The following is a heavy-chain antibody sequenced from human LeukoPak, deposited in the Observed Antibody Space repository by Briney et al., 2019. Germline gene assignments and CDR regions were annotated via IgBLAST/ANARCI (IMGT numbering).Heavy chain of an antibody. CDR1: GYTFTGYY. CDR3: ARALPHRRLMDTTVEQHWFDP. CDR2: INPSGDNT. J-gene: IGHJ5*02. V-gene: IGHV1-46*01. D-gene: IGHD5-18*01. Sequence: ASVKVSCKASGYTFTGYYMHWVRQAPGQGLEWMGIINPSGDNTRYAQKFQARVTMTRDMSTSTVYMELSSLRFEDTAMYYCARALPHRRLMDTTVEQHWFDPWGQGTLVTVSS.